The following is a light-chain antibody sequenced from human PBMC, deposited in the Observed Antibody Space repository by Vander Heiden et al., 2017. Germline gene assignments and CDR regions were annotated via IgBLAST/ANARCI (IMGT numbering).Light chain of an antibody. CDR3: SSYTSSSTPHVV. CDR2: EVS. CDR1: SSDVGGYNY. V-gene: IGLV2-14*01. J-gene: IGLJ2*01. Sequence: QSALTQPAPESGSPGQSITISCTGTSSDVGGYNYVSWYQQHPGKAPKLMIYEVSNRPSGVSNRFSGSKSGNTASLTISGLQAEDEADYYCSSYTSSSTPHVVFGGGTKLTGL.